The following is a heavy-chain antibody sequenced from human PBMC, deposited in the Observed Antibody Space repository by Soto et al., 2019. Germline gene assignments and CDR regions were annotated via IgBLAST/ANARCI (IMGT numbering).Heavy chain of an antibody. CDR3: ARGYYYGSGRPTPGGMDV. CDR1: GYTFTNYD. D-gene: IGHD3-10*01. Sequence: QVHLVQSGAEVKKPGASVKVSCKASGYTFTNYDINWVRQAPGQGLEWMGWISTYTGNTNYAQKLQGRVTMTTDTXQXTDXMELRSLRSDDTAVYYCARGYYYGSGRPTPGGMDVWGQGTTVTVSS. V-gene: IGHV1-18*01. CDR2: ISTYTGNT. J-gene: IGHJ6*02.